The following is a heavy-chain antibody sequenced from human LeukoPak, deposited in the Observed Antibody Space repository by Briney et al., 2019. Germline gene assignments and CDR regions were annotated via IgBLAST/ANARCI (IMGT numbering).Heavy chain of an antibody. CDR2: IYPDDSDS. D-gene: IGHD3-10*01. V-gene: IGHV5-51*01. CDR1: GYSFTTYW. J-gene: IGHJ5*02. CDR3: VRQRGSSGTINHFDP. Sequence: GESLKISCETSGYSFTTYWIAWVRQMPGTGLEWVGAIYPDDSDSGYSPSFQGQVVISADRSIRTAYLQWNSLKTSDTANYCVRQRGSSGTINHFDPWGQGTLVTVSS.